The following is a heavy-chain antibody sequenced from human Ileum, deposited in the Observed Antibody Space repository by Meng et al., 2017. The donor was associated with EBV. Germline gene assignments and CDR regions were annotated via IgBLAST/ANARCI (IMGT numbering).Heavy chain of an antibody. D-gene: IGHD3-22*01. V-gene: IGHV4-59*01. J-gene: IGHJ4*02. CDR3: AKNRINMMD. CDR2: IYYSGGT. CDR1: GGSISSSY. Sequence: RRGWGPGRVNTSESEALVSPVPGGSISSSYLSWVRQPPGMGLEWIGYIYYSGGTYYNPSLKSRGTMSVDTSKNQFSLKRSSVTAADTAVYYCAKNRINMMDWGQGTLVTVSS.